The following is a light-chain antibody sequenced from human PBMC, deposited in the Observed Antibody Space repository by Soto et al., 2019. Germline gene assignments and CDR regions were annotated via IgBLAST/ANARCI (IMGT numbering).Light chain of an antibody. CDR1: QSVSSF. CDR3: QQSYSTPYT. V-gene: IGKV1-39*01. J-gene: IGKJ2*01. Sequence: DIQMTQSPSSLPASIGERVTITCRASQSVSSFLSWYQQKPGKAPKLLIYAASSLQSWVPSRFTASGSGTDFTLTISSLQPEDFATYYCQQSYSTPYTFGQGTRLEIK. CDR2: AAS.